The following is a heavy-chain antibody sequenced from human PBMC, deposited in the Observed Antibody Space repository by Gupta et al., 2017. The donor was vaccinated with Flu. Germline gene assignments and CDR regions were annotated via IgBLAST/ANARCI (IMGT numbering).Heavy chain of an antibody. Sequence: VQLVQSGAEVKKPGSSVKISCKASGGTFSSNAISWVRQAPGQGLEWMGGIIPKFDTPNYAQKFQGRVTITADKSTSTAYMELSSLRSEDTAVYYCARDYDGTGTYYYYYFGMDVWGQGTTVTVSS. CDR2: IIPKFDTP. V-gene: IGHV1-69*06. CDR3: ARDYDGTGTYYYYYFGMDV. D-gene: IGHD3-22*01. J-gene: IGHJ6*02. CDR1: GGTFSSNA.